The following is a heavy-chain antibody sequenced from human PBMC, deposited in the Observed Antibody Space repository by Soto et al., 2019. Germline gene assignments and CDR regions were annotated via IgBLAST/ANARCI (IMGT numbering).Heavy chain of an antibody. Sequence: GGSLRRSCAASGFTFSSYGMHWVRQAPGKGLEWVAVIWYDGSNKYYADSVKGRFTISRDNSKNTLYLQMNSLRAEDTAVYYCARRGSGSYYDYWGQGTLVTVSS. CDR3: ARRGSGSYYDY. CDR2: IWYDGSNK. V-gene: IGHV3-33*01. J-gene: IGHJ4*02. CDR1: GFTFSSYG. D-gene: IGHD1-26*01.